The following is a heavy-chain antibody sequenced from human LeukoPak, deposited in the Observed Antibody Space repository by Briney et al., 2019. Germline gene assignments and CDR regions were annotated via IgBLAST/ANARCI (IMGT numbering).Heavy chain of an antibody. CDR2: INAGNGNT. CDR3: ARGKTLRYLNYDSSGYYHQIDY. D-gene: IGHD3-22*01. CDR1: GGTFSSYA. V-gene: IGHV1-18*01. Sequence: GASVKVSCKASGGTFSSYAISWVRQAPGQRLEWMGWINAGNGNTKYSQKFQGRVTMTTDTSTSTAYMELRSLRSDDTAVYYCARGKTLRYLNYDSSGYYHQIDYWGQGTLVTVSS. J-gene: IGHJ4*02.